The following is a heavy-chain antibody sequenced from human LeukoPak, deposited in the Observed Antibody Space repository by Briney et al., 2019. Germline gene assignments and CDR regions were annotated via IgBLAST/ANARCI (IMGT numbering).Heavy chain of an antibody. J-gene: IGHJ6*03. CDR2: INWNGGST. D-gene: IGHD5-18*01. V-gene: IGHV3-20*04. CDR1: GFTFDDYG. Sequence: PGGSLRLSCAASGFTFDDYGMSWVRQAPGKGLEWVSGINWNGGSTGYADSVKGRFTISRDNAKNSLYLQMNSLRAEDTALYYCARGYSSYRPGHYMDVWGKGTTVTVSS. CDR3: ARGYSSYRPGHYMDV.